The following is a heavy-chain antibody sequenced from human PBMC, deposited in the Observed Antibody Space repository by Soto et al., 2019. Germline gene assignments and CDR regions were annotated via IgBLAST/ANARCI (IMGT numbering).Heavy chain of an antibody. D-gene: IGHD5-18*01. Sequence: SETLSLTCAVYGGSFSGYYWSWIRQPPGKGLEWIGEINHSGSTNYNPSLKSRVTISVDTSKDQFSLKLSSVTAADTAVYYCARGGYSYGYGSGWFDPWGQGTLVTVSS. V-gene: IGHV4-34*01. CDR2: INHSGST. CDR1: GGSFSGYY. J-gene: IGHJ5*02. CDR3: ARGGYSYGYGSGWFDP.